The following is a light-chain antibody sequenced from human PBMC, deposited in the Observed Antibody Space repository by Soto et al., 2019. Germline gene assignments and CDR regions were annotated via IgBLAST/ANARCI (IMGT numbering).Light chain of an antibody. CDR1: QSVSSN. CDR2: GAS. CDR3: QHYGTSPILT. J-gene: IGKJ3*01. Sequence: EIVMTQSPATLSVSPGERATLSCRASQSVSSNLAWYQQKPGQAPRLLIYGASTRATGIPARFSGSGSGTEFTLTISSLQSEDFAVYYCQHYGTSPILTFGPGTKVDL. V-gene: IGKV3-15*01.